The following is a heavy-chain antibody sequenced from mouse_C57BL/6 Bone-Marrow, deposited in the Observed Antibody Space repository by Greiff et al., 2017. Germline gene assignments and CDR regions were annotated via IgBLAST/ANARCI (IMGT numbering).Heavy chain of an antibody. D-gene: IGHD1-1*01. V-gene: IGHV1-39*01. CDR1: GYSFTDYN. Sequence: EVQLKQSGPELVKPGASVKISCKASGYSFTDYNMNWVKQSNGKSLEWIGVINPNYGTTSYNQKFKGKATLTVDQSSSTAYMQLNSLTSEDSAVYYCARSPHGTVAPAWFAYWGQGTLVTVSA. CDR3: ARSPHGTVAPAWFAY. CDR2: INPNYGTT. J-gene: IGHJ3*01.